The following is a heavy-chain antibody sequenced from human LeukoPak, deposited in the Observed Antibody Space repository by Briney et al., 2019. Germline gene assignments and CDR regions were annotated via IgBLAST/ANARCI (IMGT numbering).Heavy chain of an antibody. D-gene: IGHD3-16*01. CDR3: ARDRWGGSYFDY. CDR2: TSSDLNVK. J-gene: IGHJ4*02. CDR1: GFTFRNYV. V-gene: IGHV3-30-3*01. Sequence: GGSLRLSCAASGFTFRNYVIHWVRQAPGKGLEWVAVTSSDLNVKLYADSVKGRFTISRDNSRSTLYLQMNSLRAEDTAVYYCARDRWGGSYFDYWGQGTLVTVSS.